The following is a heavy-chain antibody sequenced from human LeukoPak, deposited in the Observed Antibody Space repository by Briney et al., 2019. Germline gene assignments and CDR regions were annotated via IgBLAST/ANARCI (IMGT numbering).Heavy chain of an antibody. Sequence: ASVKVSCKASGYTFTSYGISWVRQAPGQGLEWMGWISAYNGNTNYAQKLQGRVTMTTDTSTSTVYMELSSLRSEDTAVYYCARGWGYLAYYFDYWGQGTLVTVSS. D-gene: IGHD3-16*01. J-gene: IGHJ4*02. CDR3: ARGWGYLAYYFDY. CDR1: GYTFTSYG. CDR2: ISAYNGNT. V-gene: IGHV1-18*01.